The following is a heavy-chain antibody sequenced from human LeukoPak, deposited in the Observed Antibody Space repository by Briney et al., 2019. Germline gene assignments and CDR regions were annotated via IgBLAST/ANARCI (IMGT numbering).Heavy chain of an antibody. CDR1: GFTFSSYW. Sequence: GGSLRLSCAASGFTFSSYWMTWVRQAPGKGLEWVANIKQDGREKLYVDSVKGRFTISRDNAKNSLFLQMNSLRVEDTAVYYCARVRSSSWFGEFDYWGQGTLATVSS. CDR3: ARVRSSSWFGEFDY. V-gene: IGHV3-7*01. J-gene: IGHJ4*02. D-gene: IGHD3-10*01. CDR2: IKQDGREK.